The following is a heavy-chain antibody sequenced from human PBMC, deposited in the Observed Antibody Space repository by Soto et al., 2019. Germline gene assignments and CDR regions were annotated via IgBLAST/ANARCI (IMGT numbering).Heavy chain of an antibody. Sequence: GGSLRLSCAASGFTFSSYGMHWVRQAPGKGLEWVAVIWYDGSNKYYADSVKGRFTISRDNSKNTLYLQMNSLRAEDTAVYYCARDPFGDGVVPAVSRGAVAGMGAAYYYGMDVWGQGTTVTVSS. D-gene: IGHD2-2*01. CDR1: GFTFSSYG. CDR2: IWYDGSNK. CDR3: ARDPFGDGVVPAVSRGAVAGMGAAYYYGMDV. J-gene: IGHJ6*02. V-gene: IGHV3-33*01.